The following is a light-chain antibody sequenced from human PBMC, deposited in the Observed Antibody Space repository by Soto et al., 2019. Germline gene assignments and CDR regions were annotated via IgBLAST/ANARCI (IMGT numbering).Light chain of an antibody. Sequence: QSALTQPASVSGSPGLSITISCTGNSSDVGGYNYVSWYQQDPGKAPKVMIYDVSNRPSGVSHRFSASKSGNTASLTISGLQADDEADYYCSSYTSSSTYVFGTGTKVTVL. V-gene: IGLV2-14*01. J-gene: IGLJ1*01. CDR3: SSYTSSSTYV. CDR1: SSDVGGYNY. CDR2: DVS.